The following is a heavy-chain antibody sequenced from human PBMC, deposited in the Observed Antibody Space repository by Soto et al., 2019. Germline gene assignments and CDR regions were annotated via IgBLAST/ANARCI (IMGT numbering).Heavy chain of an antibody. CDR3: ARGDDYNYPLDY. Sequence: QVQLQQWGAGLLKPSETLSLTCAVYGGSFSGYYWSWIRQPPGKGLEWIGEINHSGSTNYNPSLKSRVTISVDTPKNQFSLKLSSVTAADTAVYYCARGDDYNYPLDYWGQGTLVTVSS. J-gene: IGHJ4*02. CDR2: INHSGST. CDR1: GGSFSGYY. D-gene: IGHD5-12*01. V-gene: IGHV4-34*01.